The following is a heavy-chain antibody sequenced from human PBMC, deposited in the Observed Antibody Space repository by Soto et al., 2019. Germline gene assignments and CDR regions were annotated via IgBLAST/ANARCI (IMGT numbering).Heavy chain of an antibody. D-gene: IGHD2-2*01. CDR1: GFTFSSYG. CDR2: ISYDGSNK. Sequence: GGSLRLSCAASGFTFSSYGMHWVRQAPGKGLEWVAVISYDGSNKYYADSVKGRFTISRDNSKNTLYLQMNSLRAEDTAVYYCAKRDIVVVPAAKLSGGGMDVWGQGTTVTVS. V-gene: IGHV3-30*18. CDR3: AKRDIVVVPAAKLSGGGMDV. J-gene: IGHJ6*02.